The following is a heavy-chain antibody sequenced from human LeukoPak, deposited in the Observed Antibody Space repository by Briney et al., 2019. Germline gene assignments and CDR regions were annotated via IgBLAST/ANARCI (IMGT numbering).Heavy chain of an antibody. CDR1: GYTFTGNH. CDR2: IIPILGIA. D-gene: IGHD3-22*01. Sequence: SVRVSCKASGYTFTGNHMHWVRQAPGQGLEWMGRIIPILGIANYAQKFQGRVTITADKSTSTAYMELSSLRSEDTAVYYCARDSSGYFGEVYWGQGTLVTVSS. J-gene: IGHJ4*02. CDR3: ARDSSGYFGEVY. V-gene: IGHV1-69*04.